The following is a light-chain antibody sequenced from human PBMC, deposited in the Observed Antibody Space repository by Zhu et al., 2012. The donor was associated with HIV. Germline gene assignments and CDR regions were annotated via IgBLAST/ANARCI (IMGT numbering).Light chain of an antibody. CDR3: QSYNSPPXT. V-gene: IGKV1-27*01. CDR1: QGISKY. Sequence: DNQMTQSPSSLSASVGDAVTITCRASQGISKYLAWYQQKPDKVSSLLIYSASTLQSGVPSRFSGSGSVTDFTLTISSLQPEDVGTYYCQSYNSPPXTFGRGPSWRSN. CDR2: SAS. J-gene: IGKJ2*01.